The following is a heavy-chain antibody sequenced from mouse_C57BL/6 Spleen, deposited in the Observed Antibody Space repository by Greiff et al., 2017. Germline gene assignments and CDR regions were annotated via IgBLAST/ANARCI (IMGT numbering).Heavy chain of an antibody. D-gene: IGHD1-1*01. CDR2: IDPANGNT. CDR3: ASTTTVVATECLVV. Sequence: VQLQQPVAELVRPGASVKLSCTASGFNIKNTSMHWVKQRPEECLEWIGRIDPANGNTKYAPKFQGKATIAADTSSNTAYLQLSILTSEDTDLYYCASTTTVVATECLVVGGTGTRVTVSS. J-gene: IGHJ1*03. V-gene: IGHV14-3*01. CDR1: GFNIKNTS.